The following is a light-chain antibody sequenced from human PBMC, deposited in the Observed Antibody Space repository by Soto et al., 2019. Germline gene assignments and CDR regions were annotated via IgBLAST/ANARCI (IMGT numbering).Light chain of an antibody. CDR1: SRDVGGYNY. V-gene: IGLV2-8*01. CDR3: SSFAGNNNLV. Sequence: QSALTQPPSASGSPGQSVTISCTATSRDVGGYNYVSWYQQHPGKAPKLMISEVSKRPSGVPDRFSGSKSGNTASLTVSGLQAEDEADYYCSSFAGNNNLVFGGGTKLTVL. J-gene: IGLJ2*01. CDR2: EVS.